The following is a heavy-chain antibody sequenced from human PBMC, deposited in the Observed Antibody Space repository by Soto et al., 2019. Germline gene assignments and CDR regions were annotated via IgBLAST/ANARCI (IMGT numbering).Heavy chain of an antibody. V-gene: IGHV4-4*07. D-gene: IGHD2-2*01. Sequence: KTSETLSLTFTVSGGSLSNYNWNWVRQSAGKGLEWIGRIYSNGKAYYNPSLKSRVTMSLDTLNNQVSLRLSSVTAADTAKYYCARERTYQLSGDDTLDIWGLGTMVTVSS. CDR2: IYSNGKA. J-gene: IGHJ3*02. CDR1: GGSLSNYN. CDR3: ARERTYQLSGDDTLDI.